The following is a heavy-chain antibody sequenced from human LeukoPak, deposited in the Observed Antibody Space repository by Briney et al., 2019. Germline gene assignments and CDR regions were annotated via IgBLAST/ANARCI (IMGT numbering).Heavy chain of an antibody. D-gene: IGHD3-22*01. CDR3: TRELSGSQDY. Sequence: SQTLSLTCTVSGGSISSGSYYWSWIRQPAGKGLEWIGRIYTSGSTNYNPSLKSRVTISVDTSMNQFSLKLSSVTAADTAVYYSTRELSGSQDYWGQGTLVTVSS. V-gene: IGHV4-61*02. J-gene: IGHJ4*02. CDR2: IYTSGST. CDR1: GGSISSGSYY.